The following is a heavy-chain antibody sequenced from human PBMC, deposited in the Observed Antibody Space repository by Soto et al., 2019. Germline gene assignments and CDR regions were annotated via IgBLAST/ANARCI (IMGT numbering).Heavy chain of an antibody. CDR2: ILYSGSS. V-gene: IGHV4-61*01. D-gene: IGHD1-1*01. J-gene: IGHJ5*02. Sequence: SGTLSVTCPVSAGSVSSATYFWSWVRQTPGGGLEWIAYILYSGSSMYNPSLKSRVTISMSTSKTQFSLRRTYVTAADTAVYYCARVIHNKGWNLDLCGQGIVVTVYS. CDR3: ARVIHNKGWNLDL. CDR1: AGSVSSATYF.